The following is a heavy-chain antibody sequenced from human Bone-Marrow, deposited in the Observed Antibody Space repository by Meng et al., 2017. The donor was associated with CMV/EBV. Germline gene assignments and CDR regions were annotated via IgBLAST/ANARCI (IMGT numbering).Heavy chain of an antibody. CDR2: TYYRSKWYN. D-gene: IGHD3-3*01. Sequence: SETLSLTCAISGDSVSSNSAAWNWIRQSPSRGLEWLGRTYYRSKWYNDYAVSVKSRITINPDTSKNQFSLKLSSVTAADTAVYYCARDMVLRFLEWLPVRQVRSAFDIWGQGTMVTVSS. V-gene: IGHV6-1*01. CDR3: ARDMVLRFLEWLPVRQVRSAFDI. J-gene: IGHJ3*02. CDR1: GDSVSSNSAA.